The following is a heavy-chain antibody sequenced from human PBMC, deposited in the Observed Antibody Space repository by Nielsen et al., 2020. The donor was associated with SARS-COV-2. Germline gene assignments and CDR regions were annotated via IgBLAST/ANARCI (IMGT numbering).Heavy chain of an antibody. V-gene: IGHV3-74*01. J-gene: IGHJ3*02. Sequence: GGSLRLSCAASGFTFSSYWMHWVRQAPGKGLVWVSRINSDGSSTSYADSVKGRFTISRDNSKNTLYLQMNSLRAEDTAVYYCAKDLQWLDGYDAFDIWGQGTMVTVSS. CDR1: GFTFSSYW. CDR3: AKDLQWLDGYDAFDI. D-gene: IGHD6-19*01. CDR2: INSDGSST.